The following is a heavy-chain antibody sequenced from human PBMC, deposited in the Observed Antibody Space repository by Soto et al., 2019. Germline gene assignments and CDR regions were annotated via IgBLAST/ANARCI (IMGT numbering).Heavy chain of an antibody. D-gene: IGHD2-2*01. V-gene: IGHV2-5*01. Sequence: QITLKESGPTLVKPTQTLTLTCTFSGFSLSTSGVGVGWIRQPPGKALEWLALIYWNDDKRYSPSLKSRLTITKDTPKNQVVLTMTNMDPVDTATYYCAHSPRVVPAAIDNWFDPWGQGTLVTVSS. CDR2: IYWNDDK. CDR3: AHSPRVVPAAIDNWFDP. CDR1: GFSLSTSGVG. J-gene: IGHJ5*02.